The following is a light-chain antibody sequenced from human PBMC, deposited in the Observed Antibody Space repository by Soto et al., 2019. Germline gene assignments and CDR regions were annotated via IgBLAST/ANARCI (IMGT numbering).Light chain of an antibody. V-gene: IGLV2-23*01. CDR3: CSYASSSTPFV. Sequence: QSALTQPASVSGSPGQSITISCTGTSSDVGSYNLVSWYQQHPGKAPKLMIFEGSKRPSGFSNRFSGSKSGNTASLTISGLQAEDEADYYCCSYASSSTPFVFGTGTKVTVL. CDR1: SSDVGSYNL. J-gene: IGLJ1*01. CDR2: EGS.